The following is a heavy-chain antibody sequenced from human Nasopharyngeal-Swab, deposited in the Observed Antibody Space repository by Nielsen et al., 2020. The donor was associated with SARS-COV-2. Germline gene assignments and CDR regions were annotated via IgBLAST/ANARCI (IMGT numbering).Heavy chain of an antibody. CDR1: CGSISSYY. Sequence: SETLSLTCTVSCGSISSYYWSWIRQPPGKGLEWIGYIYYSGSTNYNPSLKSRVTISVDTSKNQFSLKLSSVTAADTAVYYCARESPAAGTAFDIWGQGTMVTVSS. D-gene: IGHD6-13*01. J-gene: IGHJ3*02. CDR3: ARESPAAGTAFDI. CDR2: IYYSGST. V-gene: IGHV4-59*13.